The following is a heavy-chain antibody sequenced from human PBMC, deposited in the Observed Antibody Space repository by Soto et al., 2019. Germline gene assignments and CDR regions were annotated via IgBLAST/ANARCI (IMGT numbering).Heavy chain of an antibody. Sequence: QITLKESGPTLVKPTQTLTLTCTFSGFSLTTDRVGVGWIRQPPGEALEWLAVIYWDDSKTYRPSLESRLTITKDTPKNQVALTMPNMDPLDTATYYCAHAYGGRSLYWGQGTLVTVSS. CDR1: GFSLTTDRVG. J-gene: IGHJ4*02. CDR3: AHAYGGRSLY. D-gene: IGHD1-26*01. V-gene: IGHV2-5*02. CDR2: IYWDDSK.